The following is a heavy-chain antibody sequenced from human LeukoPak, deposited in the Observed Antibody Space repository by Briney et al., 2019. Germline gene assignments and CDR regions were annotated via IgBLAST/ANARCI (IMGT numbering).Heavy chain of an antibody. CDR1: GFTFSSYG. V-gene: IGHV3-30*18. D-gene: IGHD5-18*01. CDR2: ISYDGSNK. CDR3: AKSFRAMVDY. Sequence: LPGGSLRLSCAASGFTFSSYGMHWVRQAPGKGLEWVAVISYDGSNKYYADSVKGRFTISRDNSKNTLYLQMNSLRAEDTAVYYCAKSFRAMVDYWGQGTLVTVSS. J-gene: IGHJ4*02.